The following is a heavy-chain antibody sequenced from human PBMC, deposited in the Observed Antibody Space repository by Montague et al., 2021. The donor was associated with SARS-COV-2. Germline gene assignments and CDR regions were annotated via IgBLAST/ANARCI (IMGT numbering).Heavy chain of an antibody. D-gene: IGHD1-26*01. CDR1: GGSISSGNYY. CDR2: IYTSGST. V-gene: IGHV4-61*09. CDR3: ARESGSPTYYFYYGVDV. Sequence: TLSLTCTVSGGSISSGNYYWSWIRQPAGKGLEWIGHIYTSGSTNYNPSLKSRVTISVHTSNNQFSLKLSSVTAADMAVYYCARESGSPTYYFYYGVDVWGQGTTVTVSS. J-gene: IGHJ6*02.